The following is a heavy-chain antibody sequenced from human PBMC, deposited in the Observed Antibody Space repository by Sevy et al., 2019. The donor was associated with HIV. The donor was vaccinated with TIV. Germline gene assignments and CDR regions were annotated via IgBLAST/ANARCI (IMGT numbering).Heavy chain of an antibody. J-gene: IGHJ6*02. CDR2: ISSSSSYI. CDR3: ARDQIVVVPAAIRRYYYYGMDV. Sequence: GSLRLSCAASGFTFSSYSMNWVRQAPGKGLEWVSSISSSSSYIYYADSVKGRFTISRDNAKNSLYLQMNSLRAEDTAVYYCARDQIVVVPAAIRRYYYYGMDVWGQGTTVTVSS. CDR1: GFTFSSYS. D-gene: IGHD2-2*02. V-gene: IGHV3-21*01.